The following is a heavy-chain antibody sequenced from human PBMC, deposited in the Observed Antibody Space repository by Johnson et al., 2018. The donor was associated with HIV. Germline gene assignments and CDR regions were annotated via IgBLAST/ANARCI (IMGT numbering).Heavy chain of an antibody. CDR2: ISYDGSNK. Sequence: QMLLVESGGGVVQPGRSLRLSCAASGFSFSSYGMHWVRQAPGKGLEWVAVISYDGSNKYYADSVKGRFTISRDNAKNSLYLQMNSLRAEDTAVYYCAKDRAEVVVVHDALDMWGQGTMVTVSS. D-gene: IGHD3-22*01. CDR1: GFSFSSYG. J-gene: IGHJ3*02. V-gene: IGHV3-30*18. CDR3: AKDRAEVVVVHDALDM.